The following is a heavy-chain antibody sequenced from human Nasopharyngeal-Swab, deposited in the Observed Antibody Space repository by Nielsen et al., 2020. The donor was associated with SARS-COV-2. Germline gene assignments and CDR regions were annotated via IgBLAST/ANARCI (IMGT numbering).Heavy chain of an antibody. CDR1: GYTLTELS. Sequence: ASVKVSCKVSGYTLTELSMHWVRQATGQGLEWMGWMNPNSGNTGYAQKFQGRVTMTRTTSISTAYMELSSLRSEDTAVYYCARGRRGLVDSATNEFDYWGQGTLVTVSS. CDR2: MNPNSGNT. CDR3: ARGRRGLVDSATNEFDY. D-gene: IGHD5-18*01. J-gene: IGHJ4*02. V-gene: IGHV1-8*01.